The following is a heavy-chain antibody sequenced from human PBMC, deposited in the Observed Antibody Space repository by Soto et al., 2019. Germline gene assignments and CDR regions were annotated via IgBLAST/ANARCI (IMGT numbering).Heavy chain of an antibody. V-gene: IGHV4-31*03. CDR3: AREGRSAAPQAGFDL. CDR1: GNSIITGAYY. Sequence: KTSKTLSLTCTASGNSIITGAYYWSWLRQHPVKGLEWIGHVLYSGNTHYSPSLESRVTISVDTSKNQFSIKLTSVTVADTAVYYCAREGRSAAPQAGFDLWGQGTLVTVSS. CDR2: VLYSGNT. J-gene: IGHJ4*02. D-gene: IGHD3-10*01.